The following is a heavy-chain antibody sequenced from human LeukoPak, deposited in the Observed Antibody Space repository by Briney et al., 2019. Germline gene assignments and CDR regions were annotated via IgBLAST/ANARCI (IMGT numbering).Heavy chain of an antibody. CDR1: GGSISSGDYY. J-gene: IGHJ3*02. CDR3: ARGGCSGGSCYPFLYAFDI. D-gene: IGHD2-15*01. CDR2: IYYSGST. Sequence: SQTLSLTCTVSGGSISSGDYYWSWIRQPPGKGLEWIGYIYYSGSTYYNPSLKSRVTISVDTSKNQFSLKLSSVTAADTAVYYCARGGCSGGSCYPFLYAFDIWGQGTMVTVSS. V-gene: IGHV4-30-4*08.